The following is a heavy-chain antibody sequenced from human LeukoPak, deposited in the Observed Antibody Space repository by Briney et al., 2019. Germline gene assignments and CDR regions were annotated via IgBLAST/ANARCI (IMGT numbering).Heavy chain of an antibody. D-gene: IGHD2-2*01. V-gene: IGHV5-51*01. Sequence: GGALQISCQGPGYRFTSYWIGWVRQMPGKGLEWMGIIYPGDSDTRYSPSFQGQVTISADKSISTAYLQWSSLKASDTAMYYCARPSYCSSTSCYWSFDYWGQGTLVTVSS. J-gene: IGHJ4*02. CDR1: GYRFTSYW. CDR3: ARPSYCSSTSCYWSFDY. CDR2: IYPGDSDT.